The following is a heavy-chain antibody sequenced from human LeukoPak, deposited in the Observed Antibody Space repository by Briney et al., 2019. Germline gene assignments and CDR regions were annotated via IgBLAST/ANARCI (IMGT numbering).Heavy chain of an antibody. V-gene: IGHV3-23*01. J-gene: IGHJ4*02. Sequence: GGSLRLSCAASGFTFSSYAMSWVRQAPGKGLEWASAISGSGGSTYYADSVKGRFTISRDNSKNTLYLQMNSLRAEDTAVYYCAKDLIPRDYFDYWGQGTLVTVSS. CDR3: AKDLIPRDYFDY. CDR2: ISGSGGST. CDR1: GFTFSSYA.